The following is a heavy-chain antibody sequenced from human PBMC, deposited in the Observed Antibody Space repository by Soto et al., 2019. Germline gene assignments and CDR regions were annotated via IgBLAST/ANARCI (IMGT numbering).Heavy chain of an antibody. D-gene: IGHD2-2*01. CDR3: AILSDIVVVPAAIDYYYGMDV. CDR1: GYTFTGYY. J-gene: IGHJ6*02. V-gene: IGHV1-2*04. CDR2: INPNSGGT. Sequence: ASVKVSCKASGYTFTGYYMHWVRQAPGQGLEWMGWINPNSGGTNYAQKFQGWVTMTRDTSISTAYMELSRLRSDDTAVYYCAILSDIVVVPAAIDYYYGMDVWGQGTTVTVSS.